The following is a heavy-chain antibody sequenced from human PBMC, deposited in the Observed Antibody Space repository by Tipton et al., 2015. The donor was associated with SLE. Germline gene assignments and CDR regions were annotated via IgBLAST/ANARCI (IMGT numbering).Heavy chain of an antibody. D-gene: IGHD6-13*01. CDR3: AKDLSLQVYSRARTGY. V-gene: IGHV4-59*11. CDR1: GGSISSHY. Sequence: TLSLTCTVSGGSISSHYWSWIRQPPGKGLEWIGFIYYSGSISYNPSLKSRVTISVDTSKNQFSLKLSSVTAEDTAVYYCAKDLSLQVYSRARTGYWGQGTLVTVSS. J-gene: IGHJ4*02. CDR2: IYYSGSI.